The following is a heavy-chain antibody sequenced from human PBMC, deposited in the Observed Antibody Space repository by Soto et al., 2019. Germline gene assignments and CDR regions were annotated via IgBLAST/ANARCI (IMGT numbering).Heavy chain of an antibody. CDR3: SRSGGYRPFDY. D-gene: IGHD2-8*02. J-gene: IGHJ4*02. CDR2: IGSKLDGGTT. CDR1: GFTFVDFA. Sequence: GGSLRLSCTASGFTFVDFAMSWFRQAPGKGLEWVSFIGSKLDGGTTEYGASVKGRVTISRDDSKRIAYLQMISLKTDDTGVYYCSRSGGYRPFDYWGQGALVTVSS. V-gene: IGHV3-49*03.